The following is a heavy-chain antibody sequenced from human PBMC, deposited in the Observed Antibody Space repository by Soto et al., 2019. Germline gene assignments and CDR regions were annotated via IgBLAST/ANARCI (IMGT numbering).Heavy chain of an antibody. D-gene: IGHD3-10*01. CDR2: IYHSGST. CDR3: ARIRITMVRGVINHYWYFDL. Sequence: QVQLQESGPGLVKPSGTLSLTCAVSSGSISSSNWWSWVRQPPGKGLEWIGEIYHSGSTNYNPSLKIRVTISVDKSKNQFSLKLSPVAAADTAVYCCARIRITMVRGVINHYWYFDLWGRGTLVTVSS. CDR1: SGSISSSNW. J-gene: IGHJ2*01. V-gene: IGHV4-4*01.